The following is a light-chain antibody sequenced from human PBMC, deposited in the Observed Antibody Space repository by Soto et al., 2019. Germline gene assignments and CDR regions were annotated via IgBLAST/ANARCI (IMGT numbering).Light chain of an antibody. CDR1: IDDVGAYHY. Sequence: QSVLTQPPSASGSPGQSVTISCTGTIDDVGAYHYVSWYRQFPGEAPQLIIYDVSDRPSGVSNRFSGSKSGNTASLTISGLQAEDEADYYCTSFSSSSTAVVFGGGTKLTVL. CDR2: DVS. V-gene: IGLV2-14*01. J-gene: IGLJ2*01. CDR3: TSFSSSSTAVV.